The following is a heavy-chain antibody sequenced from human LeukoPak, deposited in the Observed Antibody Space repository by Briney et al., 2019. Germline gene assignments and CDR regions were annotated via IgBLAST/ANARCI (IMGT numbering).Heavy chain of an antibody. V-gene: IGHV1-69*13. CDR2: IIPIFGTT. Sequence: GASVKVSCKAFGGTFSSFAISWVRQAPGQGLEWMGGIIPIFGTTNYAQKFQGRVTITADESTSTAYMELSSLRSEDSAVYYCARAAGSGSYNWFDPWGQGTLVTVSS. CDR1: GGTFSSFA. CDR3: ARAAGSGSYNWFDP. D-gene: IGHD1-26*01. J-gene: IGHJ5*02.